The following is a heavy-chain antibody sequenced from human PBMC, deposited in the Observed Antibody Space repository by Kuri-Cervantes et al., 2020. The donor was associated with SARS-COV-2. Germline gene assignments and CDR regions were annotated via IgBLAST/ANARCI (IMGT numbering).Heavy chain of an antibody. J-gene: IGHJ3*02. CDR3: AAALIDAFGI. CDR1: GFTFTSSA. Sequence: SVKVSCKASGFTFTSSAMQWVQQARGQRLEWIGWIVVGSGNTNYAQKFQERVTITRDMSTSTAYMELSSLRSEDMAVYYCAAALIDAFGIWGQGTMVTVSS. CDR2: IVVGSGNT. V-gene: IGHV1-58*02.